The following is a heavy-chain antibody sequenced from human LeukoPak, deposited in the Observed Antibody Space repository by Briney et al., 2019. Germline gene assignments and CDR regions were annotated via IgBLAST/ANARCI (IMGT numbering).Heavy chain of an antibody. Sequence: GGSLRLSCAASGFAFSSYGMHWVRQAPGKGLEWVAVISYDGSNKYYVDSVKGRFTISRDNSKNTLYLQMNTFRAEDMAVYYCAKGMCSSSSCYGGPGFDYWGQGTLVTVSS. CDR1: GFAFSSYG. V-gene: IGHV3-30*18. J-gene: IGHJ4*02. D-gene: IGHD2-2*01. CDR2: ISYDGSNK. CDR3: AKGMCSSSSCYGGPGFDY.